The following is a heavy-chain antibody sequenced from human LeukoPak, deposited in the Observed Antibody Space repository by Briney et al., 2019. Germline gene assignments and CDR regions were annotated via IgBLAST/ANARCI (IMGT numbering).Heavy chain of an antibody. J-gene: IGHJ4*02. CDR2: MNPNSGNT. CDR3: ARGRKNGYKSSFDY. Sequence: ASVTVSFTASAYTFTIYDINWVRQPPGQGLEWMGWMNPNSGNTDYSQKFQGRVTMTRNTSISTAYMELSSLRSEDTAVYYCARGRKNGYKSSFDYWGQGTLVTVSS. D-gene: IGHD5-18*01. CDR1: AYTFTIYD. V-gene: IGHV1-8*01.